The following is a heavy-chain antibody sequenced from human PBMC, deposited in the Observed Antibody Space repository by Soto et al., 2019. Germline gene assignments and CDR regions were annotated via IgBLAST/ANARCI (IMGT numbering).Heavy chain of an antibody. V-gene: IGHV5-10-1*01. J-gene: IGHJ6*02. CDR1: GYNFTSYL. CDR3: ARPWGRGTHAIDF. Sequence: PGESLKISRKGSGYNFTSYLIRCVRQLPGKGLEWMGRIDPSDSCTNYSPSFQGHVTISADKSISTAYLQWSSLKASDTAMYYCARPWGRGTHAIDFWGQETTVTVSS. D-gene: IGHD3-16*01. CDR2: IDPSDSCT.